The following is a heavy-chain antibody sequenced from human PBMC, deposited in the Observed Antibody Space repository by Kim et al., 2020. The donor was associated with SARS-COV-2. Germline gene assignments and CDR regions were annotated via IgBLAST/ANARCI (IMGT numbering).Heavy chain of an antibody. Sequence: GGSLRLSCAASGFTFSSYAMHWVRQAPGKGLEWVAVISYDGSNKYYADSVKGRFTISRDNSKNTLYLQMNSLRAEDTAVYYCARTPYYYYGMDVWGQGTTVTVSS. CDR3: ARTPYYYYGMDV. CDR1: GFTFSSYA. J-gene: IGHJ6*02. CDR2: ISYDGSNK. V-gene: IGHV3-30*04.